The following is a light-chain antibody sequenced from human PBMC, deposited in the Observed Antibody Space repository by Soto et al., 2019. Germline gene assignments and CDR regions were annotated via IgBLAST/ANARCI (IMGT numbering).Light chain of an antibody. V-gene: IGKV3-20*01. Sequence: EIVLTQSPGTLSLSPGERATLSCRASQSVSSSYLAWYQQKTGQXHRLLIYGASSRATGIPDRFSASVSGTDLTINISRLEPEDGEVYDGQQYGSSPITFGQGTRLEIK. CDR1: QSVSSSY. J-gene: IGKJ5*01. CDR2: GAS. CDR3: QQYGSSPIT.